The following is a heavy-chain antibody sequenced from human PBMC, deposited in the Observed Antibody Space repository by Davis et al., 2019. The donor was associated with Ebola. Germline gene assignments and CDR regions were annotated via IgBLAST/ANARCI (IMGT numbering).Heavy chain of an antibody. CDR1: GFTFSSYG. J-gene: IGHJ4*02. D-gene: IGHD2-21*01. CDR2: ISYDGSNK. Sequence: GESLKISCAASGFTFSSYGMHWVRQAPGKGLEWVAVISYDGSNKYYADSVKGRFTISRDNAKNSVSLQMNTLRDEDTAVYYCAMMIGGGDSFGFDSWGQGTLVTVSS. V-gene: IGHV3-30*03. CDR3: AMMIGGGDSFGFDS.